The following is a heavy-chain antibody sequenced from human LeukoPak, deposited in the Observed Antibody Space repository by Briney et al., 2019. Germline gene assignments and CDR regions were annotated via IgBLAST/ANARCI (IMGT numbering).Heavy chain of an antibody. J-gene: IGHJ4*02. D-gene: IGHD6-13*01. CDR1: GFTFSSYW. V-gene: IGHV3-74*01. CDR2: INSDGSST. CDR3: IIAAAGAFDY. Sequence: GGSLRLSCGASGFTFSSYWMHWVRQAPGKGLVWVSRINSDGSSTSYADSVKGRFTISRDNAKNTLYLQMNSLRAEDTAVYYCIIAAAGAFDYWGQGTLVTVSS.